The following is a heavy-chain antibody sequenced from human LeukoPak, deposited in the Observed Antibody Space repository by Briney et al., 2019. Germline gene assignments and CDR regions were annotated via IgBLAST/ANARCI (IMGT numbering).Heavy chain of an antibody. CDR2: ISSSGSTI. CDR1: GFTFTTYW. D-gene: IGHD1-26*01. V-gene: IGHV3-48*04. J-gene: IGHJ3*02. CDR3: ARSGSYYRAFDI. Sequence: GESLRLSCAASGFTFTTYWMTWVRQAPGKGLEWVSYISSSGSTIYYADSVKGRFTISRDNAKNSLYLQMNSLRAEDTAVYYCARSGSYYRAFDIWGQGTMVTVSS.